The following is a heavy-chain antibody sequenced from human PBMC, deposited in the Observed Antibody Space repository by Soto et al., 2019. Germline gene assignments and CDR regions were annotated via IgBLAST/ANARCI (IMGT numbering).Heavy chain of an antibody. Sequence: QVQLVQSGAEVKKPGASVKVSCKALGYTFTGFYMHWVRQAPGQGLEWMGWINPKSGDTEYAQKFQGRVTMTRDTSLSTAYMELCRLKSDDTAVYYCASGGSTVTREFDYWGQGTLVSVSS. CDR3: ASGGSTVTREFDY. D-gene: IGHD4-17*01. CDR2: INPKSGDT. V-gene: IGHV1-2*02. J-gene: IGHJ4*02. CDR1: GYTFTGFY.